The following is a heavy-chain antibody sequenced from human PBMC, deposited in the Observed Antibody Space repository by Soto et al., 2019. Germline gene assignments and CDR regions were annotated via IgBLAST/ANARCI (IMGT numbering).Heavy chain of an antibody. D-gene: IGHD2-2*01. Sequence: ASVKVSCKASGYTFTSYAMHWVRQAPGQRLEWMGWTNAGNGNTKYSQKFQGRVTITRDTSASTAYMELSSLRSEDTAVYYCARDLGVDCSSTSCPDYGMDVWGQGTTVTVSS. CDR3: ARDLGVDCSSTSCPDYGMDV. CDR2: TNAGNGNT. CDR1: GYTFTSYA. V-gene: IGHV1-3*01. J-gene: IGHJ6*02.